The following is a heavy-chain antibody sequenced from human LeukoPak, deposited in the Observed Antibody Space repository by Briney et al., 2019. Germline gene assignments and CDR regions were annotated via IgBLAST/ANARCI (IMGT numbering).Heavy chain of an antibody. Sequence: ASVNVSCKASGYTFTGYYMHWVRQAPGQGLEWMGWINPNSGGTNYAQKFQGRVTMTRDTSISTAYMELSRLRSDDTAVYYCARAHYGDLTYFDYWGQGTLVTVSS. CDR2: INPNSGGT. CDR3: ARAHYGDLTYFDY. V-gene: IGHV1-2*02. CDR1: GYTFTGYY. J-gene: IGHJ4*02. D-gene: IGHD4-17*01.